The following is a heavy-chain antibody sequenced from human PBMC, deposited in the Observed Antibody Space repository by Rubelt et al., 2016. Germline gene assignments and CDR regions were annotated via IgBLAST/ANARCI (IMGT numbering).Heavy chain of an antibody. Sequence: QLQLVQSGAEVKKPGASVKVSCKASGYTFTSYGISWVRQAPGQGLEWMGWISAYNDDTNYAQKLQGRVTMTPDTSTGTAYMGLRSLRSDDTAVYYCARDRTWLVPGLDAFDIWGQGTMVTVSS. CDR2: ISAYNDDT. J-gene: IGHJ3*02. D-gene: IGHD6-19*01. V-gene: IGHV1-18*01. CDR1: GYTFTSYG. CDR3: ARDRTWLVPGLDAFDI.